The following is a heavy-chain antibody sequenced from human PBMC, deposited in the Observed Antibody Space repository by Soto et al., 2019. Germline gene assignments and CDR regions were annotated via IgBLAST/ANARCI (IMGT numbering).Heavy chain of an antibody. Sequence: QLHLQESGPGLVKPSQTLSLTCTVSGGSISSHSNYWSWIRQHPGKGLEWIGYVYYDGRTYFNPSLQSRLCILVDTSENQFSLKLSSLTAADTAVYFCARGNPIFDSCGLAFDYWGPGTLVTVSS. CDR2: VYYDGRT. J-gene: IGHJ4*02. CDR1: GGSISSHSNY. CDR3: ARGNPIFDSCGLAFDY. D-gene: IGHD3-3*01. V-gene: IGHV4-31*03.